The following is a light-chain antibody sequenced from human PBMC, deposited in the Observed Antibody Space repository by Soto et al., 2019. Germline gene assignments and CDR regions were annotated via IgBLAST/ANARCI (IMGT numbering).Light chain of an antibody. CDR1: SSDIGIFNS. CDR2: EVT. Sequence: QSVLTQPASVSGSPGQSITISCTGTSSDIGIFNSVSWYRQHPGKAPKLIIFEVTYRPSGISNRFSGSKSGNTASLTISGLQAEDEADYFCNSYTTSSTVVFGGGTKLTVL. CDR3: NSYTTSSTVV. J-gene: IGLJ2*01. V-gene: IGLV2-14*01.